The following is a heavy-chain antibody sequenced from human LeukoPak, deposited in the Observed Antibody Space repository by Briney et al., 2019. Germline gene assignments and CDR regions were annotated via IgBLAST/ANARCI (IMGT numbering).Heavy chain of an antibody. CDR2: ISSSGTTI. CDR3: ARGGLGSWTFDS. V-gene: IGHV3-48*04. D-gene: IGHD3-10*01. CDR1: GFIFSSYG. J-gene: IGHJ4*02. Sequence: GGSLRLSCAASGFIFSSYGMNWVRQAPGKGLEWVSYISSSGTTIYYADSVKGRFTISRDNDKYSLHLQMASLRADDTAVYSCARGGLGSWTFDSWGQGTLVTVSS.